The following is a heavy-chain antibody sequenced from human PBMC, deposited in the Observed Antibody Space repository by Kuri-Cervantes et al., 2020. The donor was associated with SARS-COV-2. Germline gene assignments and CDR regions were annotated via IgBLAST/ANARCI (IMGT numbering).Heavy chain of an antibody. J-gene: IGHJ4*02. CDR1: GGTFSSYA. D-gene: IGHD1-7*01. CDR3: SKDYEAHNWDYDSYFDD. CDR2: IIPIFGTA. V-gene: IGHV1-69*13. Sequence: SVKVSCKASGGTFSSYAISWVRQAPGQGLEWMGGIIPIFGTANYAQKFQGRVTITADESTSTAYMELSSLRAEDTAVYYCSKDYEAHNWDYDSYFDDWGQGTRVTVSS.